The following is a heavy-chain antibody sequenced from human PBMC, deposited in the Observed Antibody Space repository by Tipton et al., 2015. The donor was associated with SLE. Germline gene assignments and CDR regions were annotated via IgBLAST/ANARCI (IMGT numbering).Heavy chain of an antibody. Sequence: TLSLTCAVSGYSISSGYSWGWIRQPPGKGLEWIGTIYHSGSTYYNASLKSRITISIDTSKNQFSLKLSSVTAADTAVYYCATSIAVAGAFDIWGQGTMVTVSS. CDR2: IYHSGST. J-gene: IGHJ3*02. CDR1: GYSISSGYS. V-gene: IGHV4-38-2*01. CDR3: ATSIAVAGAFDI. D-gene: IGHD6-19*01.